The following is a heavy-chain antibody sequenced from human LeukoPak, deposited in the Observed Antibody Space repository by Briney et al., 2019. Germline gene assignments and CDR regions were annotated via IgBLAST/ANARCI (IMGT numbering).Heavy chain of an antibody. CDR3: ARGEYQLPQGN. CDR2: IYSGGST. CDR1: RFTFSTYA. Sequence: GGSLRLSCTASRFTFSTYAMSWVRQAPGKGLEWVSVIYSGGSTYYADSVKGRFTISRDNSNNTLYLQMNSLRAEDTAVYYCARGEYQLPQGNWGQGTLVTVSS. D-gene: IGHD2-2*01. V-gene: IGHV3-66*02. J-gene: IGHJ4*02.